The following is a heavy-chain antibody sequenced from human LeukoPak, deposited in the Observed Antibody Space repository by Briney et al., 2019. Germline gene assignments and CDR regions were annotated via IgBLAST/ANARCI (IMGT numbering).Heavy chain of an antibody. V-gene: IGHV3-74*01. CDR2: IKPDGSSP. CDR1: GFTFGSNW. J-gene: IGHJ4*02. Sequence: GGSLRLSCAASGFTFGSNWMHWVRQAPGKGLVWVSLIKPDGSSPNYADSVKGRFTISRDNAKNTLYLQMNSLRAEDTAVYYCVPADRQWGQGTLVTVSS. CDR3: VPADRQ.